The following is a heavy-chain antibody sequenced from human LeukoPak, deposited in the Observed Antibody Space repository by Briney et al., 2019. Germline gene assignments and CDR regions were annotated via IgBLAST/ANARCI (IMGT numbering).Heavy chain of an antibody. CDR3: ARASSTPAGWFDP. D-gene: IGHD2-2*01. CDR1: GGTFSSYA. V-gene: IGHV1-69*04. J-gene: IGHJ5*02. Sequence: GASVKVSCKASGGTFSSYAISWVRQAPGQGLEWMGRIIPILGIANYAQKFQGRVTITADKSTSTAYMELSSLRSADTAVYYCARASSTPAGWFDPWGRGTLVTVSS. CDR2: IIPILGIA.